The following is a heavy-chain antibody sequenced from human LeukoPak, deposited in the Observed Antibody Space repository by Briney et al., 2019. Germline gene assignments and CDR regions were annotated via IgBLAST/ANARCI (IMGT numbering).Heavy chain of an antibody. CDR2: IYYSGSH. D-gene: IGHD3-3*01. Sequence: SETLSLTCTVSGGSISSDYWSWIRQPPGKGLEWIGFIYYSGSHIYNASLESRLTITVDTSDNQFSLKLTSVTAPDCAVYYCARRLWSGPFDYWGQGTLVTVFS. J-gene: IGHJ4*02. V-gene: IGHV4-59*08. CDR1: GGSISSDY. CDR3: ARRLWSGPFDY.